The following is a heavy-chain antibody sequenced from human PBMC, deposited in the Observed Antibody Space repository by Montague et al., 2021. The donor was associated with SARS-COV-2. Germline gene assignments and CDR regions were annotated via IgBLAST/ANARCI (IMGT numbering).Heavy chain of an antibody. D-gene: IGHD3-16*02. Sequence: SETLSLTCSVSGGSVRSGSYYWSWIRQPPGKGLHWIGNVLYTGVTSFNPSLKSRLTMSVDSSKNELSLNLRSVTAADTAVYYCAMTAVIRYQYYFDNWGQGTVVAVSS. J-gene: IGHJ4*02. CDR2: VLYTGVT. CDR1: GGSVRSGSYY. V-gene: IGHV4-61*01. CDR3: AMTAVIRYQYYFDN.